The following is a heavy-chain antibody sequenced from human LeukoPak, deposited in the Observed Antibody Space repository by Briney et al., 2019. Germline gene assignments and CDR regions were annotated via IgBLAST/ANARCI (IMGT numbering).Heavy chain of an antibody. V-gene: IGHV3-21*01. CDR2: ISSSGSSI. Sequence: GGSLRLSCAVSGFTFSIYSMNWVRQAPGKGLEWVSSISSSGSSIYYADSLRGRFTVSRDNAKNSLFLQMNSLRDEDTAVYFCARGPSCSSTSCYTTGLFDYWGQGTLVTVSS. D-gene: IGHD2-2*01. CDR3: ARGPSCSSTSCYTTGLFDY. CDR1: GFTFSIYS. J-gene: IGHJ4*02.